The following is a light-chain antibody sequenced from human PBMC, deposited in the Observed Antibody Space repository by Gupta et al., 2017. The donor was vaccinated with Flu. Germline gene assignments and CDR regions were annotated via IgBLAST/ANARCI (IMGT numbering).Light chain of an antibody. J-gene: IGKJ4*01. CDR1: QSVSSGY. V-gene: IGKV3-20*01. Sequence: PGTLSLSPGERATLSCRASQSVSSGYLGWYQQKRGQAPRLLIFGASSRATGIPDRFSGSGSGTDFTLTISRLEPEDFAVYYCQQDDGSLTFGGGTKVEIK. CDR3: QQDDGSLT. CDR2: GAS.